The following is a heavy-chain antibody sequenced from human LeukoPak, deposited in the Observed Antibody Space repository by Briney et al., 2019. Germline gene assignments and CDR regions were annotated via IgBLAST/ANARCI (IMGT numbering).Heavy chain of an antibody. J-gene: IGHJ4*02. CDR3: ARDGRRLGELSLGTNY. CDR1: GYSISSGYY. CDR2: IYHSGST. Sequence: SETLSLTCTVSGYSISSGYYWGWIRQPPGKGLEWIGSIYHSGSTYYNPSLKSRVTISVDTSKNQFSLKLSSVTAADTAVYYCARDGRRLGELSLGTNYWGQGTLVTVSS. D-gene: IGHD3-16*02. V-gene: IGHV4-38-2*02.